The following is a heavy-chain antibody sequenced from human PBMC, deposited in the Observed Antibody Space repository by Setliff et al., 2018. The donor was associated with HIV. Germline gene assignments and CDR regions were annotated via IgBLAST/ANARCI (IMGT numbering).Heavy chain of an antibody. V-gene: IGHV3-23*01. J-gene: IGHJ4*02. CDR2: ISGSGAKT. CDR3: AKDRGDYDFWSGYYVY. CDR1: GFAFKNYA. D-gene: IGHD3-3*01. Sequence: GGSLRLSCAASGFAFKNYAMSWVRQAPGKGLEWVSGISGSGAKTNYADSVKGRFTISRDNSKNTLYLQMSSLRAEDTAVYYCAKDRGDYDFWSGYYVYWGQGTPVTV.